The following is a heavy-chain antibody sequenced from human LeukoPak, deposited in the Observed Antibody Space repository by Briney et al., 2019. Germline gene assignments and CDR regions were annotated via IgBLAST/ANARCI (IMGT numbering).Heavy chain of an antibody. J-gene: IGHJ4*01. V-gene: IGHV1-2*06. CDR3: ARSTSTYYYFDY. CDR1: GYSSTDYY. D-gene: IGHD2-2*01. CDR2: IDPKSGGA. Sequence: GASVKVSCKASGYSSTDYYIHWVRQAPGQGLEWMGRIDPKSGGATYAQMIRGRVSMTTDTFISTAYMELNRLSSDDTAVYFCARSTSTYYYFDYWGHGSLVAVSS.